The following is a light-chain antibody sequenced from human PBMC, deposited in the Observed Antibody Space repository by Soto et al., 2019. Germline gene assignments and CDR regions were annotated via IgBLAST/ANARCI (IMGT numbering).Light chain of an antibody. CDR2: DAF. CDR3: QQYDKLPLT. J-gene: IGKJ4*01. V-gene: IGKV1-33*01. Sequence: IQMTRSSSHPPASVGERVTITCQESQDINCDLDWYQQRPGKAPKFLIFDAFNLETGVPSRFSGSGSGTDFTFTISNLQPEDVATYYCQQYDKLPLTFGGGTKVDNK. CDR1: QDINCD.